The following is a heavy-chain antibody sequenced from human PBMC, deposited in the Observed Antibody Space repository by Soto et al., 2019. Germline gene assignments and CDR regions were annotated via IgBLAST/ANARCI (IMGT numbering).Heavy chain of an antibody. D-gene: IGHD6-19*01. J-gene: IGHJ6*02. CDR2: IRSTVYGAPT. CDR3: ARIKEWLIRRRFHYFGMDV. V-gene: IGHV3-49*04. CDR1: GFTPGVFS. Sequence: GSLRPSCTRSGFTPGVFSMTWVRPWPREGGGWVGSIRSTVYGAPTEVAASVNGRFTISRDDSNGIAYLQMNSLKMEDAAVYYCARIKEWLIRRRFHYFGMDVWGQGITVTVSS.